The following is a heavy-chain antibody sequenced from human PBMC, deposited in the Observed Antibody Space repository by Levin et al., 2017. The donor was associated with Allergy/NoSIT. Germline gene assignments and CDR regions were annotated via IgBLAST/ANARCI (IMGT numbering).Heavy chain of an antibody. J-gene: IGHJ6*02. V-gene: IGHV3-15*01. Sequence: GESLKISCTASGIIFRNAWMSWVRQPPGKGLEWVGRIKSTSDGGTSDYAAPVKGRFTILRDDSRKTLYIQMNNHKTEDTAFFYCTTDLDSSSSSSLGLGMDVWGQGTTVTVSS. CDR2: IKSTSDGGTS. CDR1: GIIFRNAW. D-gene: IGHD3-10*01. CDR3: TTDLDSSSSSSLGLGMDV.